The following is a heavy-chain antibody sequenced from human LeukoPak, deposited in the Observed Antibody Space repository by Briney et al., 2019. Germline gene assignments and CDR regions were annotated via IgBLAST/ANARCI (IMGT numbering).Heavy chain of an antibody. Sequence: PSETLSLTCTVSGYSISSGYYWGWIRQPPGKGLEWIGSIYHSGSTYYNPSLKSRVTISVDTSKNQFSLKLSSVTAADTAVYYCARETAMGNFDYWGQGTLLTVSS. CDR2: IYHSGST. CDR3: ARETAMGNFDY. V-gene: IGHV4-38-2*02. D-gene: IGHD5-18*01. J-gene: IGHJ4*02. CDR1: GYSISSGYY.